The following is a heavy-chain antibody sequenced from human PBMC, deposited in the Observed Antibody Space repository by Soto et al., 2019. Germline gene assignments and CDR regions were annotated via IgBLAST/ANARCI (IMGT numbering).Heavy chain of an antibody. CDR3: ARHSRSDGDYEFEP. CDR1: GDSISSYY. D-gene: IGHD4-17*01. Sequence: SETLSLTCTVSGDSISSYYWSWIRQPPGKGLEWIGYIYSSGSTKSNPSLKSRVTISVDTSKNQFSLKLSSVTAADTAVYYCARHSRSDGDYEFEPWGQGTLVTVSS. V-gene: IGHV4-59*08. CDR2: IYSSGST. J-gene: IGHJ5*02.